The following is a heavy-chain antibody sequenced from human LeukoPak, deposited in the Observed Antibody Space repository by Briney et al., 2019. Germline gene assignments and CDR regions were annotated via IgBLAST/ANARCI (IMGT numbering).Heavy chain of an antibody. D-gene: IGHD4-17*01. CDR1: GFTFSSYA. CDR2: ISGSGDST. J-gene: IGHJ4*02. V-gene: IGHV3-23*01. CDR3: ATERGLVDSNLN. Sequence: GGSLRLSCAASGFTFSSYAMSWVRQAPGKGLEWVSGISGSGDSTYYADSVKGRFTISRDNSKNTLYLQMNSLRAEDTAIYYCATERGLVDSNLNWGQGTLVTVSS.